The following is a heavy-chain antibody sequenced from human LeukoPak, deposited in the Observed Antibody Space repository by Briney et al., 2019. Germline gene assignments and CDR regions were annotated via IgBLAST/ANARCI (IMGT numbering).Heavy chain of an antibody. D-gene: IGHD3-3*01. V-gene: IGHV4-34*01. J-gene: IGHJ4*02. Sequence: KASETLSLTCAVYGGSFSGYYWSWIRQPPGKGLEWIGEINHSGSTNYNPSLKSRVTISVDTTKNQFPLKLISVTAADTAVYYCARAIPITIFGVVIYSPSRSKFDYWGQGTLLTVSS. CDR1: GGSFSGYY. CDR2: INHSGST. CDR3: ARAIPITIFGVVIYSPSRSKFDY.